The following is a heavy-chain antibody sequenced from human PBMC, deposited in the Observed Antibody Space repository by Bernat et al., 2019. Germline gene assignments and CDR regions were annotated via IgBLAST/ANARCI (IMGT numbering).Heavy chain of an antibody. CDR3: ARGGWAIGSYPFDY. D-gene: IGHD1-26*01. CDR2: IYSGGST. CDR1: GFTVSSNY. J-gene: IGHJ4*02. Sequence: EVQLVESGGGLVQPGGSLRLSCAASGFTVSSNYMSWVRQAPGKGLEWVSVIYSGGSTYYADSVKGRFTVSRDNSKNTLYIQMNSLRAEDTAVYYCARGGWAIGSYPFDYWGQGTLVTVSS. V-gene: IGHV3-66*01.